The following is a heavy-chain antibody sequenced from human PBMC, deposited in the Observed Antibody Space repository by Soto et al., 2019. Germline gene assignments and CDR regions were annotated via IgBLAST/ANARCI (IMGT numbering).Heavy chain of an antibody. CDR1: GYTFTSYG. CDR2: ISAYNGNT. Sequence: QVQLVQSGAEVKKPGASVKVSCKASGYTFTSYGISWVRQAPGHGLEWMGWISAYNGNTNYAQKLQGRVTMTSDTATSSSYLELRSLRSDATAVYYCARDLRRWFAPWGQGTLVTVSS. J-gene: IGHJ5*02. V-gene: IGHV1-18*01. CDR3: ARDLRRWFAP.